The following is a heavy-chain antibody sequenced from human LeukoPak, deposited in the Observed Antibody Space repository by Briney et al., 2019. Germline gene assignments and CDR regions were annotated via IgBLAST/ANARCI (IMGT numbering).Heavy chain of an antibody. CDR1: GFTFSSYR. CDR2: ISSSSNNI. Sequence: PGRSLRLSCAASGFTFSSYRMNWVRQAPGKGLEWVSSISSSSNNIYYADSVKGRFTISRDNAKNSLYLQMNSLRGEDTAAYYCARGGNAYDYWGQGTLVTVSS. D-gene: IGHD4-23*01. V-gene: IGHV3-21*01. J-gene: IGHJ4*02. CDR3: ARGGNAYDY.